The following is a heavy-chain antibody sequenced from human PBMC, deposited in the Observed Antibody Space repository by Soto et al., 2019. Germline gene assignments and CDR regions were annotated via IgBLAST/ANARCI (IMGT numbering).Heavy chain of an antibody. CDR3: ARDSWFDP. V-gene: IGHV1-69*08. Sequence: QVQLVQSGAEVKKPGSSVKVSCKASGGTFSSYTISWVRQAPGQGLEWMGRIIPILGIANYAQKFQGRVTITADKSTSTGYMELSSLRSEDAAVYYCARDSWFDPWGQGTLVTVSS. CDR1: GGTFSSYT. J-gene: IGHJ5*02. CDR2: IIPILGIA.